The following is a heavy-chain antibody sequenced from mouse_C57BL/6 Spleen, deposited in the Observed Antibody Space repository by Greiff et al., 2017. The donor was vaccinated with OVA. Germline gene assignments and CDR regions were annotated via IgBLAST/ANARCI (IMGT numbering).Heavy chain of an antibody. CDR1: GFTFSDYG. V-gene: IGHV5-17*01. CDR3: AKGVGYPYYFDY. J-gene: IGHJ2*01. CDR2: ISSGSSTI. Sequence: EVHLVESGGGLVKPGGSLKLSCAASGFTFSDYGMHWVRQAPEKGLEWVAYISSGSSTIYYADTVKGRFTISRDNAKNTLFLQMTSLRSEDTAMYYCAKGVGYPYYFDYWGQGTTLTVSS. D-gene: IGHD3-2*02.